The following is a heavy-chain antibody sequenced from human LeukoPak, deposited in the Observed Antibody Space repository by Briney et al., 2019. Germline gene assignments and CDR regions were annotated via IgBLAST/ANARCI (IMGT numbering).Heavy chain of an antibody. CDR2: IIPIFGTA. CDR1: GGTFSSYA. V-gene: IGHV1-69*05. Sequence: SVKASCKASGGTFSSYAISWVRQAPGQGLEWMGGIIPIFGTANYAQKFQGRVTITTDESTSTAYMELSSLRSEDTAVYYCARVRSAYCSSTSCPFDYWGQGTLVTVSS. J-gene: IGHJ4*02. CDR3: ARVRSAYCSSTSCPFDY. D-gene: IGHD2-2*01.